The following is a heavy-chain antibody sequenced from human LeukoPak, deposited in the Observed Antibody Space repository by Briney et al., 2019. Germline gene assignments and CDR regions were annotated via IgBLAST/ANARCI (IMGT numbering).Heavy chain of an antibody. D-gene: IGHD7-27*01. V-gene: IGHV4-34*01. CDR3: ASRDPGPAFDI. Sequence: SETLSLTCAVYGGSFSGYYWSWIRQPPGKGLEWIGEINHSGSTNYNPSLKSRVTISVDTSKNQFSLKLSSVTAADTAVYYCASRDPGPAFDIWGQGTMVTVSS. J-gene: IGHJ3*02. CDR1: GGSFSGYY. CDR2: INHSGST.